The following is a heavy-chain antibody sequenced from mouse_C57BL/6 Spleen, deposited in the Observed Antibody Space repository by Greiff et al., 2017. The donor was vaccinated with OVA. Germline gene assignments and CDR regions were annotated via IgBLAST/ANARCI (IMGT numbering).Heavy chain of an antibody. D-gene: IGHD1-1*01. V-gene: IGHV5-17*01. CDR2: ISRGSSAT. CDR3: ARPYGSSYGYFDV. Sequence: EVKLVESGGGLVKPGGSLKLSCAASGFTFSDYEMHWVRQAPEKGLEWVAYISRGSSATNYADTVKGRFTISRDNATNTLFLQMSSLRSEDTAMYYCARPYGSSYGYFDVWGTGTTVTVSS. J-gene: IGHJ1*03. CDR1: GFTFSDYE.